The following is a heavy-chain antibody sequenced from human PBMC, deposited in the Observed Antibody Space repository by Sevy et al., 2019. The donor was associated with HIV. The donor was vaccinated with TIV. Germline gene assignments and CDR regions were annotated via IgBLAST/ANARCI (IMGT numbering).Heavy chain of an antibody. Sequence: GGSLRLSCAASGFTFSSYAMSWVRQAPGKGLEWVSAISGSGGSTYYADSVKGRFTISRDNSKNTLYLQMNSLRAEDTAVYYCAKDLTNYDILTGPSSWVDAFDIWGQWTMVTVSS. D-gene: IGHD3-9*01. CDR3: AKDLTNYDILTGPSSWVDAFDI. J-gene: IGHJ3*02. CDR2: ISGSGGST. V-gene: IGHV3-23*01. CDR1: GFTFSSYA.